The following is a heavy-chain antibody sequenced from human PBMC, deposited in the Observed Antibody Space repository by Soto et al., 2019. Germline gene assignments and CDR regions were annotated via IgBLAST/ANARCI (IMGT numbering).Heavy chain of an antibody. Sequence: SETLSLTCAVSGYSISSGYYWGWIRQPPGKGLEWIGSIYHSGSTYYNPSLKSRVTISVDTSKNQFSLKLSSVTAADTAVYYCARDPGLDQSDYWGQGXLVTVYS. V-gene: IGHV4-38-2*02. D-gene: IGHD6-6*01. CDR2: IYHSGST. CDR3: ARDPGLDQSDY. CDR1: GYSISSGYY. J-gene: IGHJ4*02.